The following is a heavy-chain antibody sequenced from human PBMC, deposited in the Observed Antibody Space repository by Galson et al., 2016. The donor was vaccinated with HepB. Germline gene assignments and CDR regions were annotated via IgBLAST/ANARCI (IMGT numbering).Heavy chain of an antibody. CDR2: ISGGST. CDR1: GFTFSSYA. CDR3: AKDLGDGTYWGNIDH. D-gene: IGHD1-26*01. V-gene: IGHV3-23*01. J-gene: IGHJ4*02. Sequence: SLRLSCAASGFTFSSYAMTWVRQPPGKGLEWVSSISGGSTYYADSVKGRFTISRDNSKNTVYLQMNSLRAEDTAIYYCAKDLGDGTYWGNIDHWGQGTLVTVPS.